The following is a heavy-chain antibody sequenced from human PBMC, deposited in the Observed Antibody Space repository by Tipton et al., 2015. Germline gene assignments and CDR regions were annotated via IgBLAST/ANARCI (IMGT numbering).Heavy chain of an antibody. Sequence: SLRLSCTGSGFTFSRSAMNWVRQAPGKGLEWVSIITGNSGTTYYAGSVKGRFTVSRDNSKNALYLQMNSLRVDDTAVYYCAKGWGNWNADYWGQGTLVTVSS. CDR2: ITGNSGTT. V-gene: IGHV3-23*01. CDR3: AKGWGNWNADY. J-gene: IGHJ4*02. D-gene: IGHD1-1*01. CDR1: GFTFSRSA.